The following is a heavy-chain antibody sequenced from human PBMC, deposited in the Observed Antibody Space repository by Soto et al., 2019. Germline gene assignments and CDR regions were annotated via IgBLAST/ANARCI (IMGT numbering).Heavy chain of an antibody. Sequence: GASVQVSYKASGYTFTSYGIRWVRQAPGQRLEWMGWINGDTGNTKYSQNFQGRLTITRDASATTTDMELSSLRSEDMAVYYCARDYGSGIRFLDSWGQGTLVTVSS. D-gene: IGHD3-10*01. J-gene: IGHJ4*02. CDR2: INGDTGNT. CDR3: ARDYGSGIRFLDS. V-gene: IGHV1-3*01. CDR1: GYTFTSYG.